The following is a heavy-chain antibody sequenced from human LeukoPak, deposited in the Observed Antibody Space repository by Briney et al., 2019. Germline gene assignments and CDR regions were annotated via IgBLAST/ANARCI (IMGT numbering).Heavy chain of an antibody. CDR1: GFTFSSYW. V-gene: IGHV3-7*01. CDR2: IKQDGSEK. J-gene: IGHJ4*02. D-gene: IGHD3-22*01. CDR3: ARDPYYDSSGYYDY. Sequence: GGSLRLSCAASGFTFSSYWMSRVRQAPGKGLEWVANIKQDGSEKYYVDSVKGRFTISRDNAKNSLYLQMNSLRAEDTAVYYCARDPYYDSSGYYDYWGQGTLVTVSS.